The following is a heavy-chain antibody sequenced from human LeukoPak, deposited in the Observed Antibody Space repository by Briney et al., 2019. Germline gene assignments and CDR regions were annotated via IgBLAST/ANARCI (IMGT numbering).Heavy chain of an antibody. V-gene: IGHV4-38-2*02. Sequence: SETLSLTCIVSGYSISSGYYWGWIRQPPGKGLEWIGNIHHSGSTYYNPSLKSRVTISVDTSKNRLSLKLNSVTAADTAVYYCARVAAGIGFFQHWGQGTLVTASS. J-gene: IGHJ1*01. CDR2: IHHSGST. CDR1: GYSISSGYY. D-gene: IGHD6-13*01. CDR3: ARVAAGIGFFQH.